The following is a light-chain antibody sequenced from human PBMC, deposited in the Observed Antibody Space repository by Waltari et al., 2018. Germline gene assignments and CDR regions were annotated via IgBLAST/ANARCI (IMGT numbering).Light chain of an antibody. CDR3: QQYNSYPLT. J-gene: IGKJ4*01. V-gene: IGKV1-5*03. CDR2: KAS. CDR1: QSISSW. Sequence: DIQMTQSPSTLSASVGDRVTITCRASQSISSWLAWYQQKPWKAPKLLIYKASSLESGVPSRFSGSGSWTEFTLTISSLQPDDFATYYCQQYNSYPLTFGGGTKVEIK.